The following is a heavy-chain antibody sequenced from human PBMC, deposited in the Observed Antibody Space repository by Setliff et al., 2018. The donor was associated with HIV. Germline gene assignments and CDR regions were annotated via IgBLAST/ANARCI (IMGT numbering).Heavy chain of an antibody. CDR1: GFTFSDYY. Sequence: GGSLRLSCAASGFTFSDYYMSWIRQAPGKGLEWVSYISSSSSYTNYADSVKGRFTISRDNAKNSLYLQMNSLRAEDTALYYCARDRARYYGSGSYADYWGQGTLVTVSS. CDR2: ISSSSSYT. V-gene: IGHV3-11*05. J-gene: IGHJ4*02. CDR3: ARDRARYYGSGSYADY. D-gene: IGHD3-10*01.